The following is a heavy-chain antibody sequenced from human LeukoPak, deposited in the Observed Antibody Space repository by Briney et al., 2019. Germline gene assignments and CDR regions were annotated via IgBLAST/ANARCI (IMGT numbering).Heavy chain of an antibody. V-gene: IGHV1-18*01. CDR3: ARDWNAMNNCFDP. Sequence: ASVKVSCKASGYTFTNYGISWVRQAPGQGLEWMGWISTNSDIRTYAQTLQGRFTMTTDTATTTAYMELNNLTFDDTAVYYCARDWNAMNNCFDPWGQGTPVTVSS. CDR2: ISTNSDIR. J-gene: IGHJ5*02. CDR1: GYTFTNYG. D-gene: IGHD1-1*01.